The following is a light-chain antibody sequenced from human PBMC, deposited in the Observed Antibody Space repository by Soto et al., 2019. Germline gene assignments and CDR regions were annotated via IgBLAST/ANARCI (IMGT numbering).Light chain of an antibody. V-gene: IGKV1-5*03. Sequence: DIQMTQSPSTLSASVGDRVTITCRASESIDSWLAWHQQKPGRAPKLLISKASSLESGVPSRFSGSGSGTDFTLTISSLQAEDVAVYYCQQYYSIPTFGGGTKV. CDR2: KAS. CDR3: QQYYSIPT. J-gene: IGKJ4*01. CDR1: ESIDSW.